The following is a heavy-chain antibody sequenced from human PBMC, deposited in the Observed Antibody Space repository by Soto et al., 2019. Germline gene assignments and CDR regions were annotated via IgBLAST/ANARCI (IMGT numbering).Heavy chain of an antibody. D-gene: IGHD2-8*01. CDR1: GGSISGGVHS. J-gene: IGHJ2*01. Sequence: QVQLQESGPGLVKPSETLSLTCTVSGGSISGGVHSWSWIRQPPGKGLEWIGHIFDSGSTYYNPSLPSRLTISVDTSKNQFSLRLSSVTAADPAVYYCAREIMPLTNDWYFDLWGRGTLVTVSS. CDR2: IFDSGST. CDR3: AREIMPLTNDWYFDL. V-gene: IGHV4-30-4*01.